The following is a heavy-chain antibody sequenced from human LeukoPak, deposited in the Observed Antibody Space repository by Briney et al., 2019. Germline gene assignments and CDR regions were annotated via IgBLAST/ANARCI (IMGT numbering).Heavy chain of an antibody. CDR1: GGSISSSTYY. J-gene: IGHJ4*02. Sequence: SETLSLTCTVSGGSISSSTYYWGWIRQPPGKGLDWIGSIYYSGSTYYNPSLKSRVSISVDTSKNQFSLKVSSVTAADTAVYYCARDWSMTTVYYFDYWGQGTLVTVSS. CDR3: ARDWSMTTVYYFDY. D-gene: IGHD4-11*01. V-gene: IGHV4-39*07. CDR2: IYYSGST.